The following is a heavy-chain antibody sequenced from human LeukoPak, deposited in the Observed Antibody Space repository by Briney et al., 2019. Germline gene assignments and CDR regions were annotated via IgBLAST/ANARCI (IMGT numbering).Heavy chain of an antibody. D-gene: IGHD6-19*01. CDR1: GFTFSSYE. CDR3: ASLSGIAVAGTSY. J-gene: IGHJ4*02. CDR2: ISSSGSTI. Sequence: PGGSLRLSCAASGFTFSSYEMNWVRQAPGKGLEWVSYISSSGSTIYYADSVKGRFTISRDNAKNSLYLQMNSLRAEDTAVYYCASLSGIAVAGTSYWGPGTLVTVSS. V-gene: IGHV3-48*03.